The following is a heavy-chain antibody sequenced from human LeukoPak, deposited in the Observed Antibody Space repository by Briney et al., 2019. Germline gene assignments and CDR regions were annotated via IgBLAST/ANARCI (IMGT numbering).Heavy chain of an antibody. CDR2: IYYTGST. V-gene: IGHV4-31*03. J-gene: IGHJ3*02. D-gene: IGHD2-21*01. CDR3: ARVPSVIDAFDI. Sequence: SQTLSLTCTVAGGSISSGGYYWSWIRQHPGKGLEWIAYIYYTGSTYYNPSLKSRLTISVDRSKNQFSLRLSSMTAADTAVYYCARVPSVIDAFDIWGQGTMVTVSS. CDR1: GGSISSGGYY.